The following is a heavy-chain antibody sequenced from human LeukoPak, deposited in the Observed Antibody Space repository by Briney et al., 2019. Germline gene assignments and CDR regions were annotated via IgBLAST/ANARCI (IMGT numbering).Heavy chain of an antibody. Sequence: ASVKVSCKASGYTFTSYDINWVRQATGQGLEWMGWMNPNSGNTGYAQKFQGRVTITRNTSISTAYIELSSLRSEDTAVYYCARGHYDFWSGYYEKRNFDYWGQGTLVTVSS. V-gene: IGHV1-8*03. D-gene: IGHD3-3*01. CDR2: MNPNSGNT. CDR3: ARGHYDFWSGYYEKRNFDY. CDR1: GYTFTSYD. J-gene: IGHJ4*02.